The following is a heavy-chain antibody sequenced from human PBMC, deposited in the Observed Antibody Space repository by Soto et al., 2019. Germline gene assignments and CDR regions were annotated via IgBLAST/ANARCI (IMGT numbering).Heavy chain of an antibody. D-gene: IGHD2-2*01. Sequence: GGSLRLSCAASGFTFSNAWMSWVRQAPGKGLEWVGRIKSKTNGGTTDYAAPMKGRFTISRDDSKNTLYLQMNSLKTEDTAVYSCTTDCSSTSFYYNFYYGMDVWGQGTTVTVSS. V-gene: IGHV3-15*01. CDR3: TTDCSSTSFYYNFYYGMDV. J-gene: IGHJ6*02. CDR1: GFTFSNAW. CDR2: IKSKTNGGTT.